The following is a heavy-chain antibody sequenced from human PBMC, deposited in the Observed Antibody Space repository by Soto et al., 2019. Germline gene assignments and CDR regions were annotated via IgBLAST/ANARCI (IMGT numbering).Heavy chain of an antibody. CDR3: ARGRHYYGSGSYYGFDY. CDR2: INHSGST. Sequence: QVQLQQWGAGLLKPSETLSLTCAVYGGSFSGYYWSWIRQPPGKGLEWIGEINHSGSTNYNPSLKSRVTISVDTSKNQFSLKLSSVTAADTAVYYCARGRHYYGSGSYYGFDYWGQGTLVTVSS. J-gene: IGHJ4*02. V-gene: IGHV4-34*01. D-gene: IGHD3-10*01. CDR1: GGSFSGYY.